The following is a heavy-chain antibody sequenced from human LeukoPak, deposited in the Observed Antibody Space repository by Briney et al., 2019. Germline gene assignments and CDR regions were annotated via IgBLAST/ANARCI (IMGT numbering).Heavy chain of an antibody. CDR3: ARDFSLVVRASPMGY. J-gene: IGHJ4*02. D-gene: IGHD3-10*01. CDR1: GFTFTSYG. Sequence: GGSLRLSCAASGFTFTSYGMHWVRQAPGKGLEWVALITYDGYYKYYSDSVKGGFTISSDTSKNTLYLQMNSLAAEDTAVYYCARDFSLVVRASPMGYGAQEPVVTVS. V-gene: IGHV3-30*03. CDR2: ITYDGYYK.